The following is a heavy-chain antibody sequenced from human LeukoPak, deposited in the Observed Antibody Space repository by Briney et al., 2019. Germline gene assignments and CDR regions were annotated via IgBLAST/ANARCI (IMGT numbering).Heavy chain of an antibody. CDR3: ARIRGSSGFLPVGR. D-gene: IGHD6-6*01. Sequence: ASVKVSCKASGYTFTGYYMHWVRQAPGQGLEWMGWISAYNGNTNYAQKLQGRVTMTTDTSTSTAYMELRSLRSDDTAVYYCARIRGSSGFLPVGRWGQGTLVTVSS. CDR2: ISAYNGNT. J-gene: IGHJ4*02. CDR1: GYTFTGYY. V-gene: IGHV1-18*04.